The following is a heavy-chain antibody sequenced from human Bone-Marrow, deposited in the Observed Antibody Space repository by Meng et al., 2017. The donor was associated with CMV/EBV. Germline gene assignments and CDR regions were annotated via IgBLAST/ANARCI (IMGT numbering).Heavy chain of an antibody. CDR2: IIPIFGTA. J-gene: IGHJ6*02. V-gene: IGHV1-69*05. CDR1: GGTFSSYA. D-gene: IGHD2-2*01. Sequence: SVKVSCKASGGTFSSYAISWVRQAPGQGLEWMGGIIPIFGTANYAQKFQGRVTITTDESTSTAYMELSSLRSEDTAVYYCARAGPCSSTSCYPPRYYGMDVWGQGTTVTVSS. CDR3: ARAGPCSSTSCYPPRYYGMDV.